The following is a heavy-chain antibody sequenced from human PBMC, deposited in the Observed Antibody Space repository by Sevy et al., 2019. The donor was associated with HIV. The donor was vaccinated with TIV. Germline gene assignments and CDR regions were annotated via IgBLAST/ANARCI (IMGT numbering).Heavy chain of an antibody. D-gene: IGHD3-10*01. CDR2: ISYDGSNK. Sequence: GGSLRLSCAASGFTFSSYAMHWVRQAPGKGLEWVAVISYDGSNKYYADSVKGRFTISRDNSKNTLYLQMNSLRAEDXXXXXXXXXXXXXXXXXXFGEIDYWGQGTLVTVSS. V-gene: IGHV3-30-3*01. CDR1: GFTFSSYA. CDR3: XXXXXXXXXXXXFGEIDY. J-gene: IGHJ4*02.